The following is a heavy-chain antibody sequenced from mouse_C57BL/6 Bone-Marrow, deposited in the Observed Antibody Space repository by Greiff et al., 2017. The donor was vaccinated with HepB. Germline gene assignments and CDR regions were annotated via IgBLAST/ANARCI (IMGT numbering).Heavy chain of an antibody. CDR2: SRNKANDYTT. V-gene: IGHV7-1*01. CDR3: ARDAGGRGFDY. J-gene: IGHJ2*01. Sequence: EVKVVESGGGLVQSGRSLRLSCATSGFTFSDFYMEWVRQAPGKGLEWIAASRNKANDYTTAYSASVKGRFIVSRDTSQSILYLQMNALRAEDTAIYYCARDAGGRGFDYWGQGTTLTVSS. CDR1: GFTFSDFY. D-gene: IGHD3-3*01.